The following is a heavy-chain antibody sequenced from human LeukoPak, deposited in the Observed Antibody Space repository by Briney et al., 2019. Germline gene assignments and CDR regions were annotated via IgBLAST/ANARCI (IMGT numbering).Heavy chain of an antibody. J-gene: IGHJ4*02. CDR3: AREIRRYCSSTSCSPSDFDY. CDR2: INPNSGGT. Sequence: ASVKVSCKASGYTFTGYYMHWVRQAPGQGLEWMGRINPNSGGTNYAQKFQGRVTMTRDMSISTAYMELSRLRSDDTAVYYCAREIRRYCSSTSCSPSDFDYWGQGTLVTVSS. V-gene: IGHV1-2*06. D-gene: IGHD2-2*01. CDR1: GYTFTGYY.